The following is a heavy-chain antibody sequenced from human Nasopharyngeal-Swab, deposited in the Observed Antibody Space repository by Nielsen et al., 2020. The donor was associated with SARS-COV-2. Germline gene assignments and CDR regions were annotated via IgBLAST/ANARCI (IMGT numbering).Heavy chain of an antibody. D-gene: IGHD3-3*01. CDR1: GFTFSTYT. J-gene: IGHJ4*02. CDR3: ARDTYHFWSGYRYFDS. Sequence: GESLKISCAASGFTFSTYTMHWVRQAPGKGLEWVAVVSYDGSNKYCADSVKGRFTISRDNSKTSLYLQINSLRVEDTAMYYCARDTYHFWSGYRYFDSWGQGTRVTVSP. V-gene: IGHV3-30*04. CDR2: VSYDGSNK.